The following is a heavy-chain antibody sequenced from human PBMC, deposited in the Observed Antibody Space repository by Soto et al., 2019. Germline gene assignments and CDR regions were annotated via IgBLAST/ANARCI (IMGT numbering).Heavy chain of an antibody. CDR3: AKDRDPDGIWTFDS. J-gene: IGHJ5*01. V-gene: IGHV3-23*01. CDR1: GFTFRTFT. D-gene: IGHD3-9*01. Sequence: SLRLSCAASGFTFRTFTMNWVRQAPGKGLEWVSGIIGGDGDKFYSDSVKGRFTISRDNSKDMLFLKMSSLRVDDTAVYYCAKDRDPDGIWTFDSWGQGTLVTVSS. CDR2: IIGGDGDK.